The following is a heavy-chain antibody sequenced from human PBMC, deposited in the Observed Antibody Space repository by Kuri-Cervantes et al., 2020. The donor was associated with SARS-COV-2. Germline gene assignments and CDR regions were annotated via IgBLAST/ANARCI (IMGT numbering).Heavy chain of an antibody. CDR1: DFTFNKAW. J-gene: IGHJ4*02. CDR2: IRTKSEGETT. Sequence: GGSLRLSCVGSDFTFNKAWLFWVRQAPGKGLQWVGRIRTKSEGETTDYAAPLQGRVTISRDDSKNTLYLQMNRLKIGDTAVYYCTPDRWEESGWGQGTLVTVSS. V-gene: IGHV3-15*07. CDR3: TPDRWEESG. D-gene: IGHD1-26*01.